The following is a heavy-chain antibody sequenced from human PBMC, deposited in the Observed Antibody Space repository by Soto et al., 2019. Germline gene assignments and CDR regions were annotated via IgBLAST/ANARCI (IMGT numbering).Heavy chain of an antibody. CDR1: GGSFSGYY. CDR2: INHSGST. V-gene: IGHV4-34*01. CDR3: ARGDLRITIFGVVIRGAFDI. D-gene: IGHD3-3*01. Sequence: PSETLSLTCAVYGGSFSGYYWSWIRQPPGKGLEWIGEINHSGSTNYNPSLKSRVTISVDTSKNQFSLKLSSVTAADTAVYYCARGDLRITIFGVVIRGAFDISGQGKLLT. J-gene: IGHJ3*02.